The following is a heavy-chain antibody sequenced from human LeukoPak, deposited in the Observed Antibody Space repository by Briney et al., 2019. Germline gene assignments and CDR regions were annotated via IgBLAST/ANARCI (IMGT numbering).Heavy chain of an antibody. D-gene: IGHD3-16*01. J-gene: IGHJ4*02. V-gene: IGHV4-38-2*02. CDR2: IYYSGST. CDR3: ARGSYYDYVWGSSPVDY. Sequence: SETLSLTCTVSDYSFSSGYYWSWIRQPPGKGLEWIGSIYYSGSTYYNPSLKSRVTISVDLSKNQFSLKLSSVTAADTAVYYCARGSYYDYVWGSSPVDYWGQGTLVTVSS. CDR1: DYSFSSGYY.